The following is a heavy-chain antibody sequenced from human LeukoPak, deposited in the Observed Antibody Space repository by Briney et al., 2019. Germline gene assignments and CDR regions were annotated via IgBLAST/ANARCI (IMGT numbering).Heavy chain of an antibody. J-gene: IGHJ6*02. Sequence: PGGSLRLSCAASGFTFSSYWMHWVRQAPGKGLVWVSRINSDGSSTSYADSVKGRFTISRDNAMNTLYLQMNSLRAEDTAVYYCARESNGQWLVSYYYYYGMDVWGQGTTVTVSS. D-gene: IGHD6-19*01. CDR1: GFTFSSYW. CDR3: ARESNGQWLVSYYYYYGMDV. V-gene: IGHV3-74*01. CDR2: INSDGSST.